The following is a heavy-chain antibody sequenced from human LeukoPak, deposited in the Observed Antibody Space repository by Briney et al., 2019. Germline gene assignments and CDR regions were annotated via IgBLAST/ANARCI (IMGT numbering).Heavy chain of an antibody. CDR2: IKFDGSEE. CDR1: GFTFSSHW. D-gene: IGHD6-19*01. Sequence: GGSLRLSCAASGFTFSSHWMSWVRQAPGKGPEWVADIKFDGSEEYYVDSVKGRFTISRDNAKNSLFLQMNSLRAEDTAVYYCARERSYGGWFRNDYWGQGTLVTVFS. CDR3: ARERSYGGWFRNDY. V-gene: IGHV3-7*04. J-gene: IGHJ4*02.